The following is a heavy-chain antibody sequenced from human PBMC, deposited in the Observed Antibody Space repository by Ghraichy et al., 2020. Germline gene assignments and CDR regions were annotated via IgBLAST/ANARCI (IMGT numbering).Heavy chain of an antibody. Sequence: SQTLSLTCTVSGASISSGGHFWSWIRQHPGKGLECIGHIYNTGSTYYNPSLKSRVSISVDTSKNQSSLKLSAVTAADTAGYYCARGTSSSAAYSMDVWGQGTTVTVSS. J-gene: IGHJ6*02. V-gene: IGHV4-31*03. CDR3: ARGTSSSAAYSMDV. D-gene: IGHD6-6*01. CDR2: IYNTGST. CDR1: GASISSGGHF.